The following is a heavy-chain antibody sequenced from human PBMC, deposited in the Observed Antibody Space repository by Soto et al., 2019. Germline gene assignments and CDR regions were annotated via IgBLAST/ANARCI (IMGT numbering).Heavy chain of an antibody. Sequence: PGGSLRLSCAASRFTFSSYGMHWVRQAPGKGLEWVAVISYDGSNKNYVDSVKGRFTISRDNSKNTLYLQMNSLRAEDTAVYYCAKDRVLPATKKSYYYYYGLDVWGQGTTVTSP. CDR3: AKDRVLPATKKSYYYYYGLDV. CDR1: RFTFSSYG. V-gene: IGHV3-30*18. CDR2: ISYDGSNK. D-gene: IGHD2-2*01. J-gene: IGHJ6*02.